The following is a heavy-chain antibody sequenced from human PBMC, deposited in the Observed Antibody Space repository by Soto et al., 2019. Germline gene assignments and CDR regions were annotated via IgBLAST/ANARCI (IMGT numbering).Heavy chain of an antibody. Sequence: GGSLRLSCAASGFTFSSYAMSWVRQAPGKGLEWVSAISGSGGSTYYADSVKGRFTISRDNSKNTLYLQMNSLRAEDTAVYYCAKEIEYYDFWSGWLPDGMDVWGQGTTVTVSS. CDR3: AKEIEYYDFWSGWLPDGMDV. J-gene: IGHJ6*02. V-gene: IGHV3-23*01. CDR1: GFTFSSYA. D-gene: IGHD3-3*01. CDR2: ISGSGGST.